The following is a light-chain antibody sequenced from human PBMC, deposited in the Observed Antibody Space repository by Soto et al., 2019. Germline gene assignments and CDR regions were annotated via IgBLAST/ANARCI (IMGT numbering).Light chain of an antibody. CDR1: SSDVGGYNY. CDR3: SSYAGSNNYV. Sequence: QSVLTQPASVSGSPGQSITISCTGTSSDVGGYNYVSWYQQHPGKAPKLMIYEVSKRPSGVPDRFSGSKSGNTASQTVSGLQAEDEADYYCSSYAGSNNYVFGTGTKVTVL. J-gene: IGLJ1*01. V-gene: IGLV2-8*01. CDR2: EVS.